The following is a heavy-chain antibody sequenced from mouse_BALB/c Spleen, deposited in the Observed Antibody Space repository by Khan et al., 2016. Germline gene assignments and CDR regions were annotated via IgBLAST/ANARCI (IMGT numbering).Heavy chain of an antibody. Sequence: VQLQQSGPELVKPGASVKMSCKSSGYTFTSYVMHWVKQKPGQGLEWIGYIDPYNDGTKYNEKFKGKATLTSDKSSSTAYMELSSPTSEDSAVYYCARRGYTGTYFDYWGQGTTLTVSS. CDR2: IDPYNDGT. CDR3: ARRGYTGTYFDY. D-gene: IGHD2-2*01. CDR1: GYTFTSYV. V-gene: IGHV1S136*01. J-gene: IGHJ2*01.